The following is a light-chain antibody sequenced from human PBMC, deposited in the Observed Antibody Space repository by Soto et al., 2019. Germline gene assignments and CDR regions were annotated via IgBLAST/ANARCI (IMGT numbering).Light chain of an antibody. J-gene: IGLJ2*01. V-gene: IGLV1-44*01. CDR2: SNN. Sequence: QSVLTQPPSVSGTPGQRVNMSCSGSSSNIGSKSVSWYQHLPQTAPKLLIYSNNQRPSGVPGRFSGSKSGTSASLAISGLQSDDETQYYCAAWDDSLNVLVFGGGTKFTVL. CDR3: AAWDDSLNVLV. CDR1: SSNIGSKS.